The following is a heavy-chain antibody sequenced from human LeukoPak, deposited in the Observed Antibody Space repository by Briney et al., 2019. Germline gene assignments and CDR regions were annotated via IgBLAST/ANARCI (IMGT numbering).Heavy chain of an antibody. V-gene: IGHV3-33*08. Sequence: PGGSLRLSCAASAFTLSSYAMTWVRQAPGKGLEWVAVIWYDGSNKYYADSVKGRFTISRDNSKNTLYLQMNSLRAEDTAVYYCARDKITGTTGGYYYGMDVWGQGTTVTVSS. D-gene: IGHD1-7*01. CDR2: IWYDGSNK. CDR1: AFTLSSYA. J-gene: IGHJ6*02. CDR3: ARDKITGTTGGYYYGMDV.